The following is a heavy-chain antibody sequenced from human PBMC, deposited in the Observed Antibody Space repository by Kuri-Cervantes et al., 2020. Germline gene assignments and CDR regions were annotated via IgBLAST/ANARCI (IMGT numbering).Heavy chain of an antibody. CDR2: ISYDGSDK. CDR3: VVIAVADKTDY. J-gene: IGHJ4*02. D-gene: IGHD6-19*01. Sequence: GGSLRLSCAASEITFSRYAMHWVRQAPGKGPEWVALISYDGSDKYYADSVKGRFTISRDNSKNTLYLQMNSLRAEDTAVYYCVVIAVADKTDYWGQGTLVTVSS. CDR1: EITFSRYA. V-gene: IGHV3-30-3*01.